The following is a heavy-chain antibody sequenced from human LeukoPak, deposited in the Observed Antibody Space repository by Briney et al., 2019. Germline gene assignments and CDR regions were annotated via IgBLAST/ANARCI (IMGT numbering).Heavy chain of an antibody. V-gene: IGHV1-46*01. CDR2: INPNGGRI. J-gene: IGHJ4*02. D-gene: IGHD3-10*01. CDR3: ARDPHCYGSGSYCFDY. Sequence: ASVKVSCKASGYTLTSFSIHWVRPAPGQGLEWMGIINPNGGRINYAQKFQGRVTMTRDTSTSTVYMELSSLRSEDTAVYYCARDPHCYGSGSYCFDYWGQGSLVTVSS. CDR1: GYTLTSFS.